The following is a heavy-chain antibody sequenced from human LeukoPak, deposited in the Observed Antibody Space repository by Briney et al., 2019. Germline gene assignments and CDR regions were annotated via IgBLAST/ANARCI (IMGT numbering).Heavy chain of an antibody. CDR2: IKRNTDGGTT. CDR1: GFTFSNAW. CDR3: ATGYGTFDF. D-gene: IGHD4-17*01. J-gene: IGHJ4*02. V-gene: IGHV3-15*01. Sequence: GGSLRLSCAASGFTFSNAWMSWVRQAPGKGLECVGRIKRNTDGGTTDYATPVKGRFSISRDDSKSTVFLQMDSLTTEDTAVYYCATGYGTFDFWGPGTLVTVSS.